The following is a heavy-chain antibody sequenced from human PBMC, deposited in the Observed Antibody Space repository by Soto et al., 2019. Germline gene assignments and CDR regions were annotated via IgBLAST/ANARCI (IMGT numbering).Heavy chain of an antibody. J-gene: IGHJ3*02. V-gene: IGHV3-11*06. CDR1: GFTFSDYY. CDR2: ISSSSSYT. CDR3: AREYSSSSPAFDI. Sequence: PGGSLRLSCAASGFTFSDYYMSWIRQAPGKGLEWVSYISSSSSYTNYADSVKGRFTTSRDNAKNSLYLQMNSLRAEDTAVYYCAREYSSSSPAFDIWGQGTMVTVSS. D-gene: IGHD6-6*01.